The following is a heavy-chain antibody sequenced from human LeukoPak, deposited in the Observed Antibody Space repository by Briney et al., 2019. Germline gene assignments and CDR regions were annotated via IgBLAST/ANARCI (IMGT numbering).Heavy chain of an antibody. CDR3: ASLRIAVAGTPWFDP. CDR1: GASVNSGSSY. Sequence: SETLSLTCTVSGASVNSGSSYWSWIRQPPGKGLEWIGYIYYSAITNYNPSLKSRVNIAGDTSKNQFSLKLSSVTAAGTAVYYCASLRIAVAGTPWFDPWGQGTLVTVSS. J-gene: IGHJ5*02. CDR2: IYYSAIT. D-gene: IGHD6-19*01. V-gene: IGHV4-61*01.